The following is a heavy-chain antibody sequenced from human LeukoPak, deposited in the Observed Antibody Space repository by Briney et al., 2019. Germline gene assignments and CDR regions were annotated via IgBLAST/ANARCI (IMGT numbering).Heavy chain of an antibody. V-gene: IGHV4-4*07. CDR1: GGSIGSYY. J-gene: IGHJ4*02. D-gene: IGHD6-6*01. CDR3: ARNSAYSSSSGINS. CDR2: IYTSGST. Sequence: PSETLSLTCTVSGGSIGSYYWSWIRQPAGKGLEWIGRIYTSGSTNYNPSLKSRVTISVDTPKKQFSLKLNSVTAADTAVYYCARNSAYSSSSGINSWGQGTLVTVSS.